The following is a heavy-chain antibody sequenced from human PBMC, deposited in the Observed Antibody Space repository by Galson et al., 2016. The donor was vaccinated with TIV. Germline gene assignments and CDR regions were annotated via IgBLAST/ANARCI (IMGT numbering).Heavy chain of an antibody. D-gene: IGHD3-22*01. Sequence: PALVKPTQTLTLTCTFSGFSLNTDGMCVNWIRQPPGKALEWLARIDWDDDKSYTSSLKTRLTISKDTSKNQVVLRMTNMDPVDTATYYCARISGYYDHSGHFIPMSFDYWGQGTPVTVSS. J-gene: IGHJ4*02. V-gene: IGHV2-70*11. CDR2: IDWDDDK. CDR3: ARISGYYDHSGHFIPMSFDY. CDR1: GFSLNTDGMC.